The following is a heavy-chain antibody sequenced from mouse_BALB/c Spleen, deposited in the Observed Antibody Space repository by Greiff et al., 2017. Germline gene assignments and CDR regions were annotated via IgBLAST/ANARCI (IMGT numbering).Heavy chain of an antibody. J-gene: IGHJ4*01. D-gene: IGHD2-1*01. V-gene: IGHV1S26*01. Sequence: QVQLQQSGAGLVKPGASVKLSCKASGYTFTSYTMHWVKQRPGQGLEWIGYINPSSGYTNYNQKFKDKATLTADKSSSTAYMQLSSLTSEDSAVYYCARNNGNYAMDYWGQGTSVTVSS. CDR3: ARNNGNYAMDY. CDR1: GYTFTSYT. CDR2: INPSSGYT.